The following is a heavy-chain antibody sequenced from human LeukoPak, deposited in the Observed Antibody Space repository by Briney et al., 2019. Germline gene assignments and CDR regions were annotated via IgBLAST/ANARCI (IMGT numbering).Heavy chain of an antibody. CDR1: GFTFSSYG. D-gene: IGHD3-3*01. J-gene: IGHJ4*02. V-gene: IGHV3-30*02. CDR2: IRYDGSNK. Sequence: QTGGSLRLSCAASGFTFSSYGMHWVRQAPGKGLEWVAFIRYDGSNKYYADSVKGRFTISRDNSKNTLYLQMNSLRAEDTAVYYCAKDRSITIFGVDFDYWGQGTLVTVSS. CDR3: AKDRSITIFGVDFDY.